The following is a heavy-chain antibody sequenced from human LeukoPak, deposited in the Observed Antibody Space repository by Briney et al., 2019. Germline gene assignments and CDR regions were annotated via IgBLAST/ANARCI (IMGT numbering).Heavy chain of an antibody. V-gene: IGHV3-23*01. Sequence: GGSLRLSCAASGFTFSSYAMSWVRQAPGKGLEWVSAISGSGGNTYYADSVKGRFTISRDNSKNTLYLQMNSLRAEDTAVYYCAKDYSSRSHYYYYMDVWGKGTTVTVSS. CDR1: GFTFSSYA. D-gene: IGHD6-13*01. J-gene: IGHJ6*03. CDR2: ISGSGGNT. CDR3: AKDYSSRSHYYYYMDV.